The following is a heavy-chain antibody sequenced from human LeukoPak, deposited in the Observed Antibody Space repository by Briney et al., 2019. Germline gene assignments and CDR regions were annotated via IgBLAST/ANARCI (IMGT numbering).Heavy chain of an antibody. CDR2: ITATSSST. V-gene: IGHV3-23*01. D-gene: IGHD3-10*01. Sequence: PGGSLRLSCAASGFTFSSYGMSWVRQAPGKGLEWVSAITATSSSTHDADSVKGRFTISRDNSKNTLYLQMNSLRAEDMAVYYCAKDSSGSGSYDFGGHWGQGALVTVSS. CDR1: GFTFSSYG. CDR3: AKDSSGSGSYDFGGH. J-gene: IGHJ4*02.